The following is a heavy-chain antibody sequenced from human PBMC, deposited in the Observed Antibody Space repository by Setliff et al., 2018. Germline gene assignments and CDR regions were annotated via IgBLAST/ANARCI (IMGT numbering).Heavy chain of an antibody. Sequence: KPSETLSLTCTVSGGSISSSSYYWGWIRQPPGKGLEWIGSIYYSGSTHYNPALKSRVTISVDTSKNQFSLKLNSVTAADTAVYYCARDLHGYNYFDCWGQGTLVTVSS. J-gene: IGHJ4*02. V-gene: IGHV4-39*07. CDR3: ARDLHGYNYFDC. CDR1: GGSISSSSYY. CDR2: IYYSGST. D-gene: IGHD5-12*01.